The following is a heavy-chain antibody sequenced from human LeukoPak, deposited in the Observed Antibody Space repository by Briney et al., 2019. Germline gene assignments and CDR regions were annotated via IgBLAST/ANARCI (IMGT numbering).Heavy chain of an antibody. D-gene: IGHD2-15*01. Sequence: SETLSLTCTVSGGSISSYYWSWIRQPPGKGLEWIGYIYYSGSTNYNPSLKSRVTISVDTSKNQFSLRLSSVTAADTAVYYCARETVVVVATAFDSWGQGTLVTVSS. CDR2: IYYSGST. V-gene: IGHV4-59*12. J-gene: IGHJ4*02. CDR1: GGSISSYY. CDR3: ARETVVVVATAFDS.